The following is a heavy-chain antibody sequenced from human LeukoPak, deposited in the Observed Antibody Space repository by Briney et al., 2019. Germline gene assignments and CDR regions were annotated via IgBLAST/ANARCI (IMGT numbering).Heavy chain of an antibody. J-gene: IGHJ6*02. CDR1: GFTFSNYS. Sequence: GGSLRLSCAASGFTFSNYSMNWVRQAPGKGLEWISYIISGSSTIYYADSVKGRFTISRDNAKNSLYLQMNSLYYCSRDRVGSRYYYGMDVWGLGTTVTVSS. D-gene: IGHD3-10*01. CDR3: RYYYGMDV. CDR2: IISGSSTI. V-gene: IGHV3-48*04.